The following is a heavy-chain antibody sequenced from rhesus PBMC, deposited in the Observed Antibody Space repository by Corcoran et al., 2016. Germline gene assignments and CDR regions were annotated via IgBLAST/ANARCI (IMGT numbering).Heavy chain of an antibody. J-gene: IGHJ4*01. V-gene: IGHV4-122*02. CDR3: ARHDWVQTIDY. CDR2: ISYRGST. Sequence: QVQLQESGPGLVKPSETLSLTCAVSGGSISSSYYYWSWIRQAPGKGLEWIGYISYRGSTSYNPSLKSRVTISRDTSKNQFSRKLSSVTAADTAVYYCARHDWVQTIDYWGQGVLVTVSS. D-gene: IGHD5-24*01. CDR1: GGSISSSYYY.